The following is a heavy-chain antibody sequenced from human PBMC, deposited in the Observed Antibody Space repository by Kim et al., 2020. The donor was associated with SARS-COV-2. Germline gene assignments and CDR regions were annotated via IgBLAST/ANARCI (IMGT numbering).Heavy chain of an antibody. V-gene: IGHV5-10-1*01. CDR3: ARHVGLEYSSSSDYYYGMDV. D-gene: IGHD6-6*01. J-gene: IGHJ6*02. CDR1: GYSFTSYW. CDR2: IDPSDSYT. Sequence: GESLKISCKGSGYSFTSYWISWVRQMPGKGLEWMGRIDPSDSYTNYSPSFQGHVTISADKSISTAYLQWSSLKASDTAMYYCARHVGLEYSSSSDYYYGMDVWGQGTTVTVSS.